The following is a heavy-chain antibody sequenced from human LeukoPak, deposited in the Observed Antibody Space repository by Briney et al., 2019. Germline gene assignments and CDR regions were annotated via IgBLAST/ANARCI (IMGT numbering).Heavy chain of an antibody. J-gene: IGHJ4*02. CDR2: IWYDGSNK. V-gene: IGHV3-33*01. CDR3: ARERAGIYDY. CDR1: GFTFSGYG. Sequence: GGSLRLSCAASGFTFSGYGMHWVRQAPGKGLEWAAFIWYDGSNKYYADSVKGRFTISRDNSKNTLYLQMNSLRAEDTAVYYCARERAGIYDYWGQGTLVTVSS. D-gene: IGHD6-19*01.